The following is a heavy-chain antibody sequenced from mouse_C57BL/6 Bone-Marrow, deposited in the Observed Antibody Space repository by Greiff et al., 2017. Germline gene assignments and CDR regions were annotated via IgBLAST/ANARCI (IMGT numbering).Heavy chain of an antibody. CDR3: ASLWY. CDR2: IDPSDSYT. CDR1: GYTFTSYW. V-gene: IGHV1-59*01. D-gene: IGHD6-2*01. J-gene: IGHJ2*01. Sequence: LQQPGTSVKLSCKASGYTFTSYWMPWVKQRPGQGLEWIGVIDPSDSYTNYNQKFKGTATLTVDTASRTAYMQLSSLTAEDSAVYYCASLWYWGQGTTLTVSS.